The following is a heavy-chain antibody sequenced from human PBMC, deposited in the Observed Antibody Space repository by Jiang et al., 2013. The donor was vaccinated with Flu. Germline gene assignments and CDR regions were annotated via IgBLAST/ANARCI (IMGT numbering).Heavy chain of an antibody. Sequence: GAEVKKPGESLKISCKGSGYSFTSYWIGWVRQMPGKGLEWMGIIYPGDSDTRYSPSFQGQVTISADKSISTAYLQWSSLKASDTAMYYCASPRGHYYDSSENRGAFDIWGQGTMVTVSS. CDR2: IYPGDSDT. J-gene: IGHJ3*02. CDR3: ASPRGHYYDSSENRGAFDI. CDR1: GYSFTSYW. D-gene: IGHD3-22*01. V-gene: IGHV5-51*01.